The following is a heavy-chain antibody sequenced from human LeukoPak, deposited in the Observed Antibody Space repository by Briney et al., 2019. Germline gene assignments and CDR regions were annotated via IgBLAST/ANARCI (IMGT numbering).Heavy chain of an antibody. D-gene: IGHD5-12*01. CDR1: GFAFSNYW. J-gene: IGHJ4*02. CDR2: IKEDGSEK. CDR3: ARSRSGYYEDY. V-gene: IGHV3-7*01. Sequence: GGSLRLSCAASGFAFSNYWMTWVRQAPGKGLEWVANIKEDGSEKYYVDSVKGRFTISRDNAKNSLSLQLNSLSAEDTAVYYCARSRSGYYEDYWGQGTLVTVSS.